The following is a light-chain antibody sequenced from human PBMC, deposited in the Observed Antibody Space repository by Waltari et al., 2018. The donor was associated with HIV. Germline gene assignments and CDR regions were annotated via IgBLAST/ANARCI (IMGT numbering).Light chain of an antibody. CDR3: QVWHSNSDHVV. J-gene: IGLJ2*01. V-gene: IGLV3-21*02. CDR1: NIGSQS. CDR2: DDS. Sequence: SYVLTQPPSVSVAPGQTARITCEGNNIGSQSVHWYQQRPGQAPALVVHDDSDRPSGIPEGVSGSNSGNTATLTISRVEAGDEADYYCQVWHSNSDHVVFGGGTKLTVL.